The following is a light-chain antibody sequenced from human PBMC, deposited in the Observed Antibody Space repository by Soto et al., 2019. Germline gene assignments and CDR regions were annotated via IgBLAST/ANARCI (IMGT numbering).Light chain of an antibody. CDR3: QQFNSYPRT. Sequence: AIQLTQSPSSLSASVGDRVTITCRASQGISSALAWYQQKPGQAPKLLIYDASSLESGVPSRFSGSGSGTDFTLTISILQPEDFATYYCQQFNSYPRTFGPWTKVDIK. J-gene: IGKJ3*01. CDR1: QGISSA. CDR2: DAS. V-gene: IGKV1-13*02.